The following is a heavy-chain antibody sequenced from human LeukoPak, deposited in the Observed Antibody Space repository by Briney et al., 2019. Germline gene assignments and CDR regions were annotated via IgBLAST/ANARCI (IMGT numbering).Heavy chain of an antibody. CDR3: ARVDMITFGGVIASSYMDV. Sequence: SETLSLTCTVSGGSISSSSYYWGWIRQPPGKGLEWIGSIYYSGSTYYNPSLKSRVTISVDTSKNQFSLKLCSVTAADTAVYYCARVDMITFGGVIASSYMDVWGKGTTVTVSS. J-gene: IGHJ6*03. D-gene: IGHD3-16*02. V-gene: IGHV4-39*07. CDR2: IYYSGST. CDR1: GGSISSSSYY.